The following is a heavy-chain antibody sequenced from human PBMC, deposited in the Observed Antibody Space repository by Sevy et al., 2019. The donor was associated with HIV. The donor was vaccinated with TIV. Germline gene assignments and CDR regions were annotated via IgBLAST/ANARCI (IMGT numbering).Heavy chain of an antibody. CDR3: ARRLDGGMGRYFDL. CDR1: GGSISSYY. V-gene: IGHV4-59*12. J-gene: IGHJ2*01. Sequence: SETLSLTCTVSGGSISSYYWSWIRQPPGKGLEWIGYIYYSGSTNYNPSLKSRVTISVDTSKNQFSLKLSSVTAADMAVYYCARRLDGGMGRYFDLWGRGTLVTVSS. CDR2: IYYSGST. D-gene: IGHD1-26*01.